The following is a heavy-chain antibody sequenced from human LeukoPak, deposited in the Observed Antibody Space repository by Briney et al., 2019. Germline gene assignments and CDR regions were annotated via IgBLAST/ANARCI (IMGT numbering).Heavy chain of an antibody. CDR2: ITPIFGTA. CDR1: GGTFSSYA. Sequence: GASVKVSCKASGGTFSSYAISWVRQAPGQGLEWMGGITPIFGTANYAQKFQGRVAITADKSTSTAYMELSSLRSEDTAVYYCARPYYDILTGYYPIYYGMDVWGKGTTVTVSS. CDR3: ARPYYDILTGYYPIYYGMDV. J-gene: IGHJ6*04. V-gene: IGHV1-69*06. D-gene: IGHD3-9*01.